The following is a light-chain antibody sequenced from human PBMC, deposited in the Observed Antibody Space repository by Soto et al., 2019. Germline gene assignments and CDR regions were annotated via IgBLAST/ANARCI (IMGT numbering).Light chain of an antibody. V-gene: IGLV2-14*01. J-gene: IGLJ1*01. CDR1: SSDVGGYNY. Sequence: QSVLTQPASVSGSPGQSITISCTGTSSDVGGYNYVSWYQQHPGKAPKLMISGVSNRPSGASNRFSGSKSGNTASLTISGLQTEDEADYYCISYTTSVTYVFGTGTKVTVL. CDR3: ISYTTSVTYV. CDR2: GVS.